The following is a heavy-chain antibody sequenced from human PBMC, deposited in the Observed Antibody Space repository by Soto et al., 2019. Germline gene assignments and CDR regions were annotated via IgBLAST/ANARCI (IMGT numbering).Heavy chain of an antibody. J-gene: IGHJ4*02. CDR1: GGTFNNYG. D-gene: IGHD3-9*01. Sequence: QVQLVQSGAEVKKPGSSVKVSCKASGGTFNNYGMGWVRQAPGQGLEWMGGIIPMIGRTNYAQKCQGTLTLTADASRSTAYMELRSLRSDDTAVYYCASWDYDVLTGYSYDDWGQGTLVTVS. CDR3: ASWDYDVLTGYSYDD. V-gene: IGHV1-69*01. CDR2: IIPMIGRT.